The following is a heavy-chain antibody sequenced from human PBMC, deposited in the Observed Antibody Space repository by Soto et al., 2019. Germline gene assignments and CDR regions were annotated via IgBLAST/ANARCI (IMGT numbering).Heavy chain of an antibody. D-gene: IGHD3-10*01. Sequence: QVQLQESGPGLVKPSQTLSLTCTVSGGSISSGGYYWSWIRQHPGKGLEWIGYIYYSGSTYYNPSLTSRVTMSLDTSKNQFSLKLSSVTAADTAVYYCARELRFGEDYYGMDVWGQGTTVTVSS. V-gene: IGHV4-31*03. CDR3: ARELRFGEDYYGMDV. CDR1: GGSISSGGYY. CDR2: IYYSGST. J-gene: IGHJ6*02.